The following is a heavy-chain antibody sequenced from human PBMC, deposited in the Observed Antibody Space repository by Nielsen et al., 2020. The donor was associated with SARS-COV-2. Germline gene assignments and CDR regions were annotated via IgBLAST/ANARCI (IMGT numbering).Heavy chain of an antibody. V-gene: IGHV1-69*13. CDR3: ARGFEGQWLNDAFDI. Sequence: SVQVSCKASGGTFSSYAISWERQAPGQGLEWMGGIIPIFGTANYAQKFQGRVTITADESTSTAYMELSSLRSEDTAVYYCARGFEGQWLNDAFDIGGQGTMVTVSS. CDR1: GGTFSSYA. CDR2: IIPIFGTA. D-gene: IGHD6-19*01. J-gene: IGHJ3*02.